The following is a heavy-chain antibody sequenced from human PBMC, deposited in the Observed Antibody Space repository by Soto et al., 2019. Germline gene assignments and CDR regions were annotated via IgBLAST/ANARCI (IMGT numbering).Heavy chain of an antibody. V-gene: IGHV3-30-3*01. D-gene: IGHD6-6*01. J-gene: IGHJ4*02. Sequence: GGSLRLSCAASGFTFSSYAMHWVRQAPGKGLEWVAVISYDGSNKYYADSVKGRFTISRDNSKNTLYLQMNSLGAEDTAVYYCARLLISSSSPRPGYWGQGTLVTVSS. CDR2: ISYDGSNK. CDR1: GFTFSSYA. CDR3: ARLLISSSSPRPGY.